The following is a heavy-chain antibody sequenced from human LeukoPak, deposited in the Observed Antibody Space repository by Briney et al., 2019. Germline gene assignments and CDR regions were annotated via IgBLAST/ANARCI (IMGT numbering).Heavy chain of an antibody. J-gene: IGHJ5*02. CDR1: GFIFSSYE. CDR3: ASLWILTSA. D-gene: IGHD2-21*01. V-gene: IGHV3-48*03. Sequence: GGSLRLSCAASGFIFSSYEADWVRQAPGKGLEWVAYISKSGNSGTTIYYADSVKGRFTTSRDNAKNSVYLQMNNLRDEDTAVYYCASLWILTSAWGRGTLVTVSS. CDR2: ISKSGNSGTTI.